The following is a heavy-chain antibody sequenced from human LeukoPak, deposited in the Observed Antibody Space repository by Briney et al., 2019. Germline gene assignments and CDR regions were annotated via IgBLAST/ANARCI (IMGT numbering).Heavy chain of an antibody. D-gene: IGHD3-10*01. Sequence: SETLSFTCAVYGGSFSGYYWSWIRQPPGKGLEWIGEINHSGSTNYNPSLKSRVTISVDTSKNQFSLKLSSVTAADTAVYYCARAFPVLYYHGSGYDPGRYFDLWGRGTLVTVSS. CDR1: GGSFSGYY. J-gene: IGHJ2*01. V-gene: IGHV4-34*01. CDR2: INHSGST. CDR3: ARAFPVLYYHGSGYDPGRYFDL.